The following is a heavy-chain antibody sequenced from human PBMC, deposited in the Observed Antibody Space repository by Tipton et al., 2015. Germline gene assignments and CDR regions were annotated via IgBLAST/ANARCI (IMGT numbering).Heavy chain of an antibody. D-gene: IGHD2-15*01. CDR3: GRDLGGDHGYFDN. J-gene: IGHJ4*02. Sequence: TLSLTCTVSGGSISTYYWTWIRQSPGKGLEWLGYIYYNGDTNYNPSVKGRVTISVDPSKNQFSLRLRSVTPADTAVYYCGRDLGGDHGYFDNWGQGTLVTVSS. V-gene: IGHV4-59*01. CDR1: GGSISTYY. CDR2: IYYNGDT.